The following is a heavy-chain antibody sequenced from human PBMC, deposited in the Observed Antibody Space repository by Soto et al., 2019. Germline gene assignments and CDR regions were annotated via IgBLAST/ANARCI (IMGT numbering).Heavy chain of an antibody. J-gene: IGHJ3*02. V-gene: IGHV3-11*01. CDR1: GFTFSDYY. CDR2: ISSSGSTI. D-gene: IGHD6-6*01. CDR3: ARDSGYSSSSVFDAFDI. Sequence: GGSLRLSCAASGFTFSDYYMSWIRQAPGKGLEWVSYISSSGSTIYYADSVKGRFTISRDNAKNSLYLQMNSLRAEDTAVYYCARDSGYSSSSVFDAFDIWGQGTMVTVSS.